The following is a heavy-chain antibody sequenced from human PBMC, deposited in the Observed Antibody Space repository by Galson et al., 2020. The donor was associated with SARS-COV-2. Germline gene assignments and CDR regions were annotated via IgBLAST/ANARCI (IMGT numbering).Heavy chain of an antibody. D-gene: IGHD2-2*01. CDR2: ISSNGGTS. Sequence: GESLKISCSASGFLFSDYAMHWVRQAPGKGLKYVSAISSNGGTSFYADSVNGRFTMSRDNSRNMFYLQMTALRPEDTAFYYCLSYSSTRQNHWGQGTLVTVSS. CDR1: GFLFSDYA. CDR3: LSYSSTRQNH. J-gene: IGHJ5*02. V-gene: IGHV3-64D*06.